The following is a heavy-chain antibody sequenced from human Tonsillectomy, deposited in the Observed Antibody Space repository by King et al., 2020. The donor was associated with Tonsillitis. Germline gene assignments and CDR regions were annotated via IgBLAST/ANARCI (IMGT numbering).Heavy chain of an antibody. D-gene: IGHD3-22*01. J-gene: IGHJ6*02. CDR2: INWNGGST. Sequence: VQLVESGGGVVRPGGSLRLSCAASGFTFGDYGMSWVRQAPGKGLEWVSGINWNGGSTGYADSVKGRFTISRDKAKNSLYLQMNSLRAEDTALYYCARDSMIVVGDYYYYGMDVWGQGTTVTVSS. CDR3: ARDSMIVVGDYYYYGMDV. CDR1: GFTFGDYG. V-gene: IGHV3-20*04.